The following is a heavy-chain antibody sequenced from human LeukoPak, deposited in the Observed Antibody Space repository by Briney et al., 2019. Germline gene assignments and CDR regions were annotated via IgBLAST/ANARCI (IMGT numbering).Heavy chain of an antibody. CDR3: ARARAFVWGSYRYIPYYFDP. CDR1: GGSISSYY. D-gene: IGHD3-16*02. Sequence: SETLSLTCTVSGGSISSYYWSWIRQPPGKGLEWIGYIYYSGSINYNPSLKSRVIISVDKSKNQFSLNLRSVTAADTAVYFCARARAFVWGSYRYIPYYFDPWGQGTLVTVSS. V-gene: IGHV4-59*12. J-gene: IGHJ5*02. CDR2: IYYSGSI.